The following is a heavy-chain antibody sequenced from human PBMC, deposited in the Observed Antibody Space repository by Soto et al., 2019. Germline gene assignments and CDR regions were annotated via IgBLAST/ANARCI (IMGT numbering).Heavy chain of an antibody. CDR2: INHSGST. Sequence: SETLSLTCAVYGGSFSGYYWSWIRQPPGKGLEWIGEINHSGSTNYNPSLKSRVTISVDTSKNQFSLKLSSVTAADTAVYYCARKGMAVAAPALYFDYWGQGTLVTVSS. D-gene: IGHD6-19*01. CDR3: ARKGMAVAAPALYFDY. V-gene: IGHV4-34*01. CDR1: GGSFSGYY. J-gene: IGHJ4*02.